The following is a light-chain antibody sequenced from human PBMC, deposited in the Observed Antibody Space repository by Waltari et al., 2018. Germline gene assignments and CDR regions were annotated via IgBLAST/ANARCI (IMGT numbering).Light chain of an antibody. J-gene: IGLJ1*01. CDR3: SSYAGSNTYV. CDR2: DVN. CDR1: SSAVGGFNF. Sequence: QSALTQPPSASGSPGKSVTIPCTGTSSAVGGFNFVYWYQQHPGKAPKLMISDVNKRPSGVPDRFSGSKSGDTASLTVSGLQAEDEADYYCSSYAGSNTYVFGTGTRVTVL. V-gene: IGLV2-8*01.